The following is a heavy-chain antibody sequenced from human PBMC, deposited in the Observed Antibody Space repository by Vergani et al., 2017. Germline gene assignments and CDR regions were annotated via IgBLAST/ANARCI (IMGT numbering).Heavy chain of an antibody. D-gene: IGHD2-15*01. CDR1: GYTFTSYG. J-gene: IGHJ6*03. CDR3: ARGYSSGGSCYSDYYYYMDV. V-gene: IGHV1-18*01. CDR2: ISAYNGNT. Sequence: QVQLVQSGAEVKKPGASVKVSCKASGYTFTSYGISWVRQAPGQGLEWMGWISAYNGNTNYAQKLQGRVTMTTDKSTSTAYMELRSLRSDDTAVYYCARGYSSGGSCYSDYYYYMDVWGKGTTVTVSS.